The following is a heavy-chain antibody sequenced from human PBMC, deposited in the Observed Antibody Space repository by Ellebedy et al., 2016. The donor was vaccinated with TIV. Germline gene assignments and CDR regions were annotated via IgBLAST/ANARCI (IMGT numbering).Heavy chain of an antibody. CDR3: ARRMDTAMGYYYYYYMDV. Sequence: SETLSLTXAVYGGSFSGYYWSWIRQPPGKGLEWIGEINHSGSTNYNPSLKSRVTISVDTSKNQFSLKLSSVTAADTAVYYCARRMDTAMGYYYYYYMDVWGKGTTVTVSS. CDR1: GGSFSGYY. V-gene: IGHV4-34*01. CDR2: INHSGST. J-gene: IGHJ6*03. D-gene: IGHD5-18*01.